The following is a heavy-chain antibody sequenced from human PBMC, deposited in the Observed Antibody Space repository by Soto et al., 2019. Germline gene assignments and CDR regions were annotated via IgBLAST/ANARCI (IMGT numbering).Heavy chain of an antibody. J-gene: IGHJ4*02. Sequence: EVQLVESGGGLVQPGRSLRLSCAASGFNFDDYAMNWVRQAPGKGLEWVSGISWNGAYIGYADSVKGRFTISRDNAKNSLTLQMNSLTPEDTALYYCTRDIFRTITTIDYWGQGSLVTVSS. V-gene: IGHV3-9*01. CDR2: ISWNGAYI. CDR3: TRDIFRTITTIDY. CDR1: GFNFDDYA. D-gene: IGHD1-1*01.